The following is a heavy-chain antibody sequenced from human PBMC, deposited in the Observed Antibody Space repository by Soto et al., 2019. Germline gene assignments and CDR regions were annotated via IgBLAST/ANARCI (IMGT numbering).Heavy chain of an antibody. CDR2: ISYDGSNK. Sequence: VGSLRLSCAVSGFTFSSYGMHWVRQAPGKGLEWVAVISYDGSNKYYADSVKGRFTISRDNSKNTLYLQMNSLRAEDTAVYYCVWDGYYYMDVWGKGTTVTVSS. CDR3: VWDGYYYMDV. V-gene: IGHV3-30*03. D-gene: IGHD1-26*01. CDR1: GFTFSSYG. J-gene: IGHJ6*03.